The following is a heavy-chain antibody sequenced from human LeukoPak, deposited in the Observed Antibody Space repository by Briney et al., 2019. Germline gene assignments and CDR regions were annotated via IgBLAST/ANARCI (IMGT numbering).Heavy chain of an antibody. D-gene: IGHD3-3*01. Sequence: GGSLRLSCAASGFTFSSYAMSWVRQTPGKGLEWVSAISGSGGGTYYTDSVKGRFTISRDNSKNTLFLQMNSLRVEDTAVYYCAKRNSDFWSGYYRRAENHFDYWGQGTLVTVSS. CDR2: ISGSGGGT. CDR3: AKRNSDFWSGYYRRAENHFDY. J-gene: IGHJ4*02. CDR1: GFTFSSYA. V-gene: IGHV3-23*01.